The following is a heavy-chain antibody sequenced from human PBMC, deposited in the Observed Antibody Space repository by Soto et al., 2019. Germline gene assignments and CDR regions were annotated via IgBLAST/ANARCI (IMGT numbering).Heavy chain of an antibody. V-gene: IGHV3-73*02. CDR1: GLTFSSSA. J-gene: IGHJ4*02. CDR3: CMHNARWGSCDY. D-gene: IGHD2-21*01. Sequence: EVQLVESGGGLVQPGGSLKLSCVASGLTFSSSAMHWVRQDSGKGLEWVGRIRNKADKYATVYAAPVQGRFTISRDDSKSMAYLETNRLKPEDRAVYYCCMHNARWGSCDYWGQGTLGNFSS. CDR2: IRNKADKYAT.